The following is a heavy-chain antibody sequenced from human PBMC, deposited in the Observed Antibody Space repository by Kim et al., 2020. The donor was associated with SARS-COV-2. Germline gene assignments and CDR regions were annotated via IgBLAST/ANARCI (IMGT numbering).Heavy chain of an antibody. Sequence: SETLSLTCTVSGGSISSGGYYWSWIRQHPGKGLEWIGYIYYSGSTYYNPSLKSRVTISVDTSKNQFSLKLSSVTAADTAVYYCARVLGAITILGGVIVNWFDPWGQGTLVTVSS. D-gene: IGHD3-3*01. J-gene: IGHJ5*02. V-gene: IGHV4-31*03. CDR1: GGSISSGGYY. CDR3: ARVLGAITILGGVIVNWFDP. CDR2: IYYSGST.